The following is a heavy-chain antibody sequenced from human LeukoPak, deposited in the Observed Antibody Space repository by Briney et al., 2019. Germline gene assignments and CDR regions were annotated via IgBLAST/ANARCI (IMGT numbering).Heavy chain of an antibody. D-gene: IGHD5-18*01. CDR3: AKGYSYGSRYFDY. J-gene: IGHJ4*02. Sequence: GGSLRLSCAASGFTFSSYAMSWVRQAPGKGLEWVSAISGSGGSTYYAGSVKGRFTISRDNSKNTLYLQMNSLRAEDTAVYYCAKGYSYGSRYFDYWGQGTLVTVSS. V-gene: IGHV3-23*01. CDR2: ISGSGGST. CDR1: GFTFSSYA.